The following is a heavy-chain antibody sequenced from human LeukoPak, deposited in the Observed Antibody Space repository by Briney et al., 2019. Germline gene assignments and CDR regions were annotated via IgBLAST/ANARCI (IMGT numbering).Heavy chain of an antibody. V-gene: IGHV4-34*01. D-gene: IGHD3-10*01. CDR2: INHSGST. Sequence: SETLSLTCAVYGGSFSGHYWSWIRQPPGKGLEWIGEINHSGSTNYNPSLKSRVTISVDTSKNQFSLKLSSVTAADTAVYYCGESGAGQVTDYWGQGTLVTVSS. CDR3: GESGAGQVTDY. CDR1: GGSFSGHY. J-gene: IGHJ4*02.